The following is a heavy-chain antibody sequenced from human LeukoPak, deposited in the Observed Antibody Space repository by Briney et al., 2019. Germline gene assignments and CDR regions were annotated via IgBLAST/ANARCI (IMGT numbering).Heavy chain of an antibody. CDR2: ISYDGSNK. D-gene: IGHD4-23*01. Sequence: GGSLRLPCAASGFTFSSYAMHWVRQAPGKGLEWVAVISYDGSNKYYADSVKGRFTISRDNSKNTRYLQMNSLRAEDTAVYYCARVHYGGKVYYYYYMDVWGKGTTVTVSS. CDR3: ARVHYGGKVYYYYYMDV. V-gene: IGHV3-30*04. J-gene: IGHJ6*03. CDR1: GFTFSSYA.